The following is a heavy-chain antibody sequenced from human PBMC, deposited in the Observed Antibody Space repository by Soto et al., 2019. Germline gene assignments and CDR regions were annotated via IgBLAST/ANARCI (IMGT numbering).Heavy chain of an antibody. J-gene: IGHJ6*02. CDR1: GFTFSSYA. Sequence: PGGSLRLSCAASGFTFSSYAMSWVRQAPGKGLEWVSAISGSGGSTYYADSVKGRFTISRDNSKNTLYLQMNSLRAEDTAVYYCASGFGELDYGMDVWGQGTTVTVSS. CDR3: ASGFGELDYGMDV. CDR2: ISGSGGST. D-gene: IGHD3-10*01. V-gene: IGHV3-23*01.